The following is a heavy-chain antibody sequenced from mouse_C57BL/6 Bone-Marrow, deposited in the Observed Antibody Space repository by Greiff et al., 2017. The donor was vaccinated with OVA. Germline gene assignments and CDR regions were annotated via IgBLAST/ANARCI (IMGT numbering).Heavy chain of an antibody. CDR2: IDPETGGT. CDR1: GYTFTDYE. V-gene: IGHV1-15*01. D-gene: IGHD4-1*01. CDR3: TRSLANWDWYFDV. J-gene: IGHJ1*03. Sequence: QVQLQQSGAELVRPGASVTLSCKASGYTFTDYEMHWVKQTPVHGLEWIGAIDPETGGTAYNQKFKGKAILTADKSSSTAYMELRSLTSEDSAVDYGTRSLANWDWYFDVWGTGTTVTVSS.